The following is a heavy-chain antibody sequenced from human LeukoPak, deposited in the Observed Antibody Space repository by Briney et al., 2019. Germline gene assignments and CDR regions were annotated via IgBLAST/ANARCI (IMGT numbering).Heavy chain of an antibody. Sequence: GGSLRLSCAASGFTFSSYSMNWVRQAPGKGLEWVSYISSSGSTIYYADSVKGRFTISRDNAKNSLYLQMNSLRAEDTAVYYCARDSRGRGFLFDYWGQGTLVTVSS. V-gene: IGHV3-48*04. J-gene: IGHJ4*02. CDR3: ARDSRGRGFLFDY. CDR2: ISSSGSTI. D-gene: IGHD3-16*01. CDR1: GFTFSSYS.